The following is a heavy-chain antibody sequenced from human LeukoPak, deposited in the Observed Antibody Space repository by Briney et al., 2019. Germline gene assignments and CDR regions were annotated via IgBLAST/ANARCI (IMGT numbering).Heavy chain of an antibody. V-gene: IGHV1-18*01. Sequence: GASVKVSCKASGYIFTNYGISWVRQAPGPGLEWVGWISVYNDNAHYAQKLQGRVTMTREASTSTVYMELRSLSSDDTAIYYCARGGNDVMDYWGQGTLVTVSS. J-gene: IGHJ4*02. CDR2: ISVYNDNA. CDR3: ARGGNDVMDY. CDR1: GYIFTNYG. D-gene: IGHD1-1*01.